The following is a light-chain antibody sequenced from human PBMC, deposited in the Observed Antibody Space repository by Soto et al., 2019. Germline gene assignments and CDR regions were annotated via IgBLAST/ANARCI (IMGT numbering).Light chain of an antibody. CDR3: QQFDRSLPSWT. CDR1: QSVSSNY. Sequence: ETVLTQSPGTLYLSPGERATLSCRASQSVSSNYLAWYQHIPGQAPRLLIYGASTSDTGIPDRFSGSGSGTDFPLTISRLEPEDFAVYYCQQFDRSLPSWTFGQGTKVE. J-gene: IGKJ1*01. V-gene: IGKV3-20*01. CDR2: GAS.